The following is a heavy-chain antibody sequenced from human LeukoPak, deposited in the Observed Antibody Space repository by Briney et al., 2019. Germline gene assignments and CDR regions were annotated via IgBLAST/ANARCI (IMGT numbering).Heavy chain of an antibody. CDR3: VRDTATVQHQD. J-gene: IGHJ4*02. Sequence: ASVKVSCKASGYTFTGYYMHWVRQAPGQGLEWMGWINPNSGGTNYVQKFQGRVTMTTDTSTSTAYMELRSLRSDDTAVYYCVRDTATVQHQDWGQGTLVTVSS. D-gene: IGHD1-1*01. CDR2: INPNSGGT. V-gene: IGHV1-2*02. CDR1: GYTFTGYY.